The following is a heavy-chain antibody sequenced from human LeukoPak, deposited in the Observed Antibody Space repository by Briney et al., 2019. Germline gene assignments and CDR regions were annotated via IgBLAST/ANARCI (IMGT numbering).Heavy chain of an antibody. CDR1: GFTFSSYA. J-gene: IGHJ4*02. CDR2: ISSSSSTI. Sequence: PGRSLRLSCAASGFTFSSYAMSWVRQAPGKGLEWVSYISSSSSTIYYADSVKGRFTVSRDNAKNSLYLQMNSLRAEDTAVYYCARDSAAPQPEYYFDYWGQGTLVTVSS. CDR3: ARDSAAPQPEYYFDY. V-gene: IGHV3-48*01. D-gene: IGHD1-14*01.